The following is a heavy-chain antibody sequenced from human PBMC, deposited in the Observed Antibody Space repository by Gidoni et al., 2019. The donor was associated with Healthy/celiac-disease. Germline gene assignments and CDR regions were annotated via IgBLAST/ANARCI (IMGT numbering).Heavy chain of an antibody. Sequence: EVQLLESGGGLVQPGGSLRLACATSGLNFSSYAMSWVRQAPGKGLEWVSAISGSGGSTYYADSVKGRFTISRDNSKNTLYLQMNSLRAEDTAVYYCAKGVGGSYPDDAFDIWGQGTMVTVSS. V-gene: IGHV3-23*01. CDR2: ISGSGGST. D-gene: IGHD1-26*01. CDR3: AKGVGGSYPDDAFDI. CDR1: GLNFSSYA. J-gene: IGHJ3*02.